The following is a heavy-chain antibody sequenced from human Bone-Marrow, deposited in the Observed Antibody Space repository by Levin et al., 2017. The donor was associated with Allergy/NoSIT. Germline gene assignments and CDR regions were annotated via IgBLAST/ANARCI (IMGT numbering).Heavy chain of an antibody. CDR3: ASTDSDYVRGTYSLDH. D-gene: IGHD3-16*01. CDR2: INNDGTST. CDR1: GFTFSNNW. J-gene: IGHJ4*02. V-gene: IGHV3-74*01. Sequence: PSETLSLTCAASGFTFSNNWMHWVRQTPGKGLVWVSRINNDGTSTTYADSVMGRFTITRENAKNTLYPQMISPRVAATAMYCCASTDSDYVRGTYSLDHWGQGTLVTVSS.